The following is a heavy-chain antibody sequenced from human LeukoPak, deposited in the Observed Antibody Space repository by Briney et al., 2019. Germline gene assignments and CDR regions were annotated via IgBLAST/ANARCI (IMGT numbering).Heavy chain of an antibody. CDR1: GGSISSSSYY. CDR3: ARTEAYYYDSSGFYLYYFDY. J-gene: IGHJ4*02. Sequence: SGTLSLTCTVSGGSISSSSYYWGWIRQPPGKGLEWIGSIYYSGSTYYNPSLKSRVTISVDTSKNQFSLKLSSVTAADTAVYYCARTEAYYYDSSGFYLYYFDYWGQGTLVTVSS. CDR2: IYYSGST. D-gene: IGHD3-22*01. V-gene: IGHV4-39*01.